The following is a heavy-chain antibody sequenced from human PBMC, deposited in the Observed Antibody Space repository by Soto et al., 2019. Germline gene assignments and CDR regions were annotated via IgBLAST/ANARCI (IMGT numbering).Heavy chain of an antibody. V-gene: IGHV1-18*01. Sequence: QLEQSGAEVKRPGASLKVSCKTSGYTFISFGVNWVRQAPGQGLEWMGWISGYNGDTNYAEKVQGRVTMTTDTSTSTAYMELRSLRSDDTAMYYCARDRLVCSGGRCFLGDYFDYWGQGTLVTVSS. D-gene: IGHD2-15*01. CDR2: ISGYNGDT. J-gene: IGHJ4*02. CDR3: ARDRLVCSGGRCFLGDYFDY. CDR1: GYTFISFG.